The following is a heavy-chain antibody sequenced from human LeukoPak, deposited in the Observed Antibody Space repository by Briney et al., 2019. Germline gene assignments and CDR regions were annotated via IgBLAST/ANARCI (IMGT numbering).Heavy chain of an antibody. J-gene: IGHJ4*02. Sequence: PGGSLRLSCAASGFTFSSYSMNWVRQAPGKGLEWVSYISSSSSTIYYADSVKGRFTISRDNAKNSLYLQMNSLRAEDTAVYYCASVSSGWVTVGHWGQGTLVTVSS. D-gene: IGHD6-19*01. CDR3: ASVSSGWVTVGH. V-gene: IGHV3-48*01. CDR1: GFTFSSYS. CDR2: ISSSSSTI.